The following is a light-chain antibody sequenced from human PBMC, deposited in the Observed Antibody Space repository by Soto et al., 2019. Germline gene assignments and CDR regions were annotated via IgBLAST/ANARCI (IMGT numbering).Light chain of an antibody. J-gene: IGKJ1*01. CDR1: ESIDSW. Sequence: DIQMTQSPSTLSASVGDRVTITCRASESIDSWLAWHQQKPGRAPKLLISKASSLESGVPSRFSGSGFGTEFTLSISSLQPDDFATYYCQQYSSYWTFGQGTKVDIK. V-gene: IGKV1-5*03. CDR2: KAS. CDR3: QQYSSYWT.